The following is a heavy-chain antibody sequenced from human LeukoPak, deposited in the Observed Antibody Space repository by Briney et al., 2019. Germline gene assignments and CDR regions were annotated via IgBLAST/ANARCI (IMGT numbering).Heavy chain of an antibody. CDR1: GGSISISSYY. D-gene: IGHD1-14*01. CDR3: ARGSPEGIDY. CDR2: IYYSGST. Sequence: SETLSLTRTVSGGSISISSYYCGWIRQPPGKGLEWIGSIYYSGSTYYNPSLKSRVTISVDTSKNQFSLKLSSVTAADTAVYYCARGSPEGIDYWGQRTLVTVSS. V-gene: IGHV4-39*01. J-gene: IGHJ4*02.